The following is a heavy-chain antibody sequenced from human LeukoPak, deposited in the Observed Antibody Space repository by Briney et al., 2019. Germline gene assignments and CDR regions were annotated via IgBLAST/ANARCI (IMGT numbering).Heavy chain of an antibody. CDR3: ARARSGYRTNGVCSNFDY. J-gene: IGHJ4*02. D-gene: IGHD2-8*01. V-gene: IGHV1-69*13. Sequence: GGSVKVSCKASGGTFSSYAISWVRQAPGQGLEWMGGIIPIFGTANYAQKFQGRVTITADESTSTAYMELSSLRSEDTAVYYCARARSGYRTNGVCSNFDYWGQGTLVTV. CDR2: IIPIFGTA. CDR1: GGTFSSYA.